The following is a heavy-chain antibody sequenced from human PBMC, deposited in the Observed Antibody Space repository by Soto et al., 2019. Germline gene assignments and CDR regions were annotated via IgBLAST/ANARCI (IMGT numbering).Heavy chain of an antibody. Sequence: QVQLVQSGAEVKKPGASVKVSCKASGYTFTSYAMHWVRQAPGQRLEWMGWINAGNGNTKYSQKFQGRVTITRDTPATTPYMELSSRRSKDTAVYSCAREGGATGDGGRGTVVTVSS. CDR3: AREGGATGD. V-gene: IGHV1-3*01. D-gene: IGHD1-26*01. CDR2: INAGNGNT. CDR1: GYTFTSYA. J-gene: IGHJ4*02.